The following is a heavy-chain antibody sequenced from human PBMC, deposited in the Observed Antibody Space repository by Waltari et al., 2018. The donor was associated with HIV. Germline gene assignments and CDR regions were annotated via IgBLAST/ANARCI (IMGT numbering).Heavy chain of an antibody. V-gene: IGHV4-61*02. CDR3: ARGGSYGGYYFDY. D-gene: IGHD4-17*01. J-gene: IGHJ4*02. Sequence: QVQLQESGPGLVKPSQTLSLTCTVSGGSISSGSYYWSWIRQPAGKGLEWIGRIYPSGSTHYNPSLKRRFTISVDTSKNQFSLKLSSVTAADTAVYYCARGGSYGGYYFDYWGQGTLVTVSS. CDR2: IYPSGST. CDR1: GGSISSGSYY.